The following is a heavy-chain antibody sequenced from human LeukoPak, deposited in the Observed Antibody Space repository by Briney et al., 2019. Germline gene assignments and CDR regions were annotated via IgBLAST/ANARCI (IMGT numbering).Heavy chain of an antibody. CDR1: GYSIISSNW. D-gene: IGHD2-2*01. CDR3: ARHICSTVSCYIDY. V-gene: IGHV4-28*05. Sequence: SETLSLSCAVSGYSIISSNWWGWIRQPPGKGLEWIGFLYYSGSFHYNPSLKSRVTMSLDTSMNQFSLKLSSVTAVDTAVYYCARHICSTVSCYIDYWGQGSLVTVSS. J-gene: IGHJ4*02. CDR2: LYYSGSF.